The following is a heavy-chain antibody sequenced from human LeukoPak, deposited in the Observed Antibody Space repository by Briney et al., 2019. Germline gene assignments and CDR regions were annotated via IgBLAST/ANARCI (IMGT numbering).Heavy chain of an antibody. V-gene: IGHV3-66*01. CDR2: IYSGGST. CDR3: AKTRTAYSSSWYFFDY. J-gene: IGHJ4*02. D-gene: IGHD6-13*01. Sequence: GGSLRLSCAASGFTVSSNYMSWVRQAPGKGLEWVSVIYSGGSTYYADSVKGRFTISRDNSKNTLYLQMNSLRAEDTAVFYCAKTRTAYSSSWYFFDYWGQGTLVTVSS. CDR1: GFTVSSNY.